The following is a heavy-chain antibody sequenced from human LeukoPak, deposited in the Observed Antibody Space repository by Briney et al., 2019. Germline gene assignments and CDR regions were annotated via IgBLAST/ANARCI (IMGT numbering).Heavy chain of an antibody. J-gene: IGHJ4*02. CDR3: ASGPRMTTVTTKD. Sequence: ASVKVSCKASGYTFTSYGISWVRQAPGQGLEWMGWISAYNGNTNYAQKLQGRVTMTTDTSTSTAYMELSSLRSEDTAVYYCASGPRMTTVTTKDWGQGTLVTVSS. CDR2: ISAYNGNT. CDR1: GYTFTSYG. V-gene: IGHV1-18*01. D-gene: IGHD4-17*01.